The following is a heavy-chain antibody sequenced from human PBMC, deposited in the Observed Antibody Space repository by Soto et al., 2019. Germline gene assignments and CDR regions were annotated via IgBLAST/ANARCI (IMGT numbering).Heavy chain of an antibody. CDR3: ARLHYDTYFDY. V-gene: IGHV4-59*01. CDR1: GGSISSYY. J-gene: IGHJ4*02. D-gene: IGHD3-16*01. CDR2: IYYSGST. Sequence: SETLSLTCTVSGGSISSYYWSWIRQPPGKGLEWIGYIYYSGSTNYNPSLKSRVTISVDTSKNQYSLKLSSVTAADTAVYYCARLHYDTYFDYWGQGTPVTVSS.